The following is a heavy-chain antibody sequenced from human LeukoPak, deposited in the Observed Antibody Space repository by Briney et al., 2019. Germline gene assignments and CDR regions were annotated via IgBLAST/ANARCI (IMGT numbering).Heavy chain of an antibody. CDR2: IYYSGST. J-gene: IGHJ6*02. V-gene: IGHV4-59*08. CDR1: GGSISSYY. Sequence: PSETLSLTCTVSGGSISSYYWSWIRQPPGKGLEWIGYIYYSGSTNYNPSLKSRVTISVDTSKNQFSLKLSSVTAADTAVYYCARHGLHYYYGMDVWGQGTTVTVS. CDR3: ARHGLHYYYGMDV.